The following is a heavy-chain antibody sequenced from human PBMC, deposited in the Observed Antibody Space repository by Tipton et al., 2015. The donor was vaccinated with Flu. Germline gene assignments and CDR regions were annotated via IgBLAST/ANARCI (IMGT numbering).Heavy chain of an antibody. Sequence: QSGAEVRKPGASVKVSCKASGYTFSNYNIHWVRQAPGQGLEWMGIIYPSGGGTTYAQRFKGRVTLTRDKSTNTVYMELSSLRSDDTAFYYCARDRGFGAYTFDYWGQGTLVTVAS. V-gene: IGHV1-46*01. D-gene: IGHD3-10*01. CDR2: IYPSGGGT. CDR1: GYTFSNYN. CDR3: ARDRGFGAYTFDY. J-gene: IGHJ4*02.